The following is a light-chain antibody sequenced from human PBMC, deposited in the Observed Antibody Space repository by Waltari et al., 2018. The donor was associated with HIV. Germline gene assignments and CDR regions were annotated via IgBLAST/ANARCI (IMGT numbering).Light chain of an antibody. CDR3: AAWDDNLDGLV. V-gene: IGLV1-44*01. Sequence: QSVLTQPPSASGTPGQRVTVSCSGSNSNIGSNPVNWYQQVPGTAPRVLVYGRNQRPSGVPDRFSASKSGTSASLAISGLQSEDEADYYCAAWDDNLDGLVFGGGTKLTVL. CDR2: GRN. CDR1: NSNIGSNP. J-gene: IGLJ2*01.